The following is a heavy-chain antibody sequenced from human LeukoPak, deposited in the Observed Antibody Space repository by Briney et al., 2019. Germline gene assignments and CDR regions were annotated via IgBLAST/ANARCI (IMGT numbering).Heavy chain of an antibody. Sequence: ASVKVSCKASGYTFTTYDINGVRQATGQGLEWMGWMNPNSGNTGYAQKFQGRVTMTRNTSISTAYMELSSLRSEDTAVYYCARGPNKSDGGNSGSAWFDPWGQGTMVTVSS. CDR3: ARGPNKSDGGNSGSAWFDP. CDR2: MNPNSGNT. V-gene: IGHV1-8*01. CDR1: GYTFTTYD. D-gene: IGHD4-23*01. J-gene: IGHJ5*02.